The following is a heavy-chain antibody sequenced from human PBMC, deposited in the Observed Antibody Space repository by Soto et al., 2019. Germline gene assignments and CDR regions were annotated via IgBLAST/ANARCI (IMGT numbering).Heavy chain of an antibody. CDR1: GGSISSYY. V-gene: IGHV4-59*01. Sequence: KASETLSLTCTVSGGSISSYYWSWIRQPPGKGLEWIGYIYYSGSTNYNPSLKSRVTISVDTSKNQFSLKLSSVTAADTAVYYCARDGGGPIAAAGTGLDPWGQGTLVTVSS. D-gene: IGHD6-13*01. J-gene: IGHJ5*02. CDR3: ARDGGGPIAAAGTGLDP. CDR2: IYYSGST.